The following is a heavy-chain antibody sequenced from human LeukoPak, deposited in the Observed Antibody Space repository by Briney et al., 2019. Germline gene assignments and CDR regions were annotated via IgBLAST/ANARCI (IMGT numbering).Heavy chain of an antibody. Sequence: ASVKVSCKASGYTFTSYGISWVRQAPGQGLEWMGWISAYNGNTNYAQKLQGRVTMTTDTSTSTAYKELRSLRSDDTAVYYCARDTSVGATNFDYWGQGTLVTVSS. V-gene: IGHV1-18*01. J-gene: IGHJ4*02. CDR2: ISAYNGNT. D-gene: IGHD1-26*01. CDR1: GYTFTSYG. CDR3: ARDTSVGATNFDY.